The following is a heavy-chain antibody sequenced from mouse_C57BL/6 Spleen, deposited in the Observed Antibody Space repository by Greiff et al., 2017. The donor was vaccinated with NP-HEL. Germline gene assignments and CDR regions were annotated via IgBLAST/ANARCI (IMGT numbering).Heavy chain of an antibody. CDR3: ARRYYGSNAMDY. CDR1: GYAFSSSW. J-gene: IGHJ4*01. D-gene: IGHD1-1*01. CDR2: IYPGDGDT. Sequence: QVQLKESGPELVKPGASVKISCKASGYAFSSSWMNWVKQRPGKGLEWIGRIYPGDGDTHYNGKFKGKATLTADKSSSTAYMQLSSLTSEDSAVYFCARRYYGSNAMDYWGQGTSVTVSS. V-gene: IGHV1-82*01.